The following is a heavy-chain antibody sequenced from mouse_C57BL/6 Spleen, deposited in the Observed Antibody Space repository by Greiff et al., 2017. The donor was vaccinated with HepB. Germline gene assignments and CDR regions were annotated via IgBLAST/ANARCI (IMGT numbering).Heavy chain of an antibody. CDR1: GYTFTSYW. CDR3: ARFGGYYYDAMDY. D-gene: IGHD2-3*01. CDR2: IDPSDSYT. V-gene: IGHV1-69*01. Sequence: VQLQQSGAELVMPGASVKLSCKASGYTFTSYWMHWVKQRPGQGLEWIGEIDPSDSYTNYNQKFKGKSTLTVDKSSSTAYMQLSSLTSEDSAVYYCARFGGYYYDAMDYWGQGTSVTVSS. J-gene: IGHJ4*01.